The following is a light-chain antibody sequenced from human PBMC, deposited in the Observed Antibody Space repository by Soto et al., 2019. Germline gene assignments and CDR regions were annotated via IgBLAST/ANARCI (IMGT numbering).Light chain of an antibody. Sequence: QSVLTQPPSASGTPGQRVTISCSGSTSNFGSNPVNWYQHVPGAAPKLLIYNNNQRPSGVPDRFSDSETGTSASLAISDLQSEDEATYYCSVWDDSLHGPVFGGGTKLTVL. J-gene: IGLJ2*01. CDR2: NNN. CDR3: SVWDDSLHGPV. V-gene: IGLV1-44*01. CDR1: TSNFGSNP.